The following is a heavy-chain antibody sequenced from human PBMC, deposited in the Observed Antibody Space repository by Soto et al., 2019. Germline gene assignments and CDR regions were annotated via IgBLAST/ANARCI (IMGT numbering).Heavy chain of an antibody. J-gene: IGHJ4*02. CDR3: AKDWRRGYCSSTSCHPFDY. Sequence: GGSLRLSCAASGFTFSSYGMHWVRQAPGKGLEWVAVISYDGSNKYYADSVKGRFTISRDNSKNTLYLQMNSLRAEDTAVYYCAKDWRRGYCSSTSCHPFDYWGQGTLVTVSS. V-gene: IGHV3-30*18. CDR2: ISYDGSNK. CDR1: GFTFSSYG. D-gene: IGHD2-2*01.